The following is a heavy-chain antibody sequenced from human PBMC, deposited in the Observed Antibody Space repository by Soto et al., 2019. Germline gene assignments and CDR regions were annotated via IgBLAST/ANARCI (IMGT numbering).Heavy chain of an antibody. J-gene: IGHJ4*02. Sequence: HTLSLTCAISGYSVSSDSATWNLIRQSPSRGLEWLGRIYYRSYRSKWYNDYAGFMKSRITFSQDTFKNEISLHLTSVTPDDTAVYYCGRVISDTAIDSWGQGTLVTVSS. CDR1: GYSVSSDSAT. V-gene: IGHV6-1*01. CDR2: IYYRSYRSKWYN. CDR3: GRVISDTAIDS. D-gene: IGHD1-26*01.